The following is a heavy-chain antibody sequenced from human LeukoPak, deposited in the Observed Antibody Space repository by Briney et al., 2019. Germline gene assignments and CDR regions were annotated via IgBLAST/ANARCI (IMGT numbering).Heavy chain of an antibody. Sequence: GGSLRLSCAASGFTFSSYTMNWVRQAPGKGVEWVSSISTSSSYIYYADSVKGRFTISRDNAKNSLYLQMNSLRAEDTAVYYCARVQDFNSGWYYFDYWGQGTLVTVSS. CDR1: GFTFSSYT. J-gene: IGHJ4*02. CDR3: ARVQDFNSGWYYFDY. CDR2: ISTSSSYI. V-gene: IGHV3-21*01. D-gene: IGHD6-19*01.